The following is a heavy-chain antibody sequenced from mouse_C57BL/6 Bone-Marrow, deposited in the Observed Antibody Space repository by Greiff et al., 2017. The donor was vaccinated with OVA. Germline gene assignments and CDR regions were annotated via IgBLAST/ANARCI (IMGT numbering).Heavy chain of an antibody. CDR2: ISSGSSTI. CDR1: GFTFSDYG. J-gene: IGHJ2*01. D-gene: IGHD1-1*01. V-gene: IGHV5-17*01. Sequence: VQLKESGGGLVKPGGSLKLSCAASGFTFSDYGMHWVRQAPEKGLEWVAYISSGSSTIYYADTVKGRFTISRDNAKNTLFLQITSLRSEDTAMYYCARDTTVVAEGFDYWGQGTTLTVSS. CDR3: ARDTTVVAEGFDY.